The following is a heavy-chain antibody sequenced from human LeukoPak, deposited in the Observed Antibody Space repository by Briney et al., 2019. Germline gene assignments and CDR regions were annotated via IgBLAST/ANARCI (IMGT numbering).Heavy chain of an antibody. Sequence: PGGSLRLSCAASGFTFSSYGMHWVRQAPGKGLEWVAVIWYDGSNKYYADSVKGRFTISKDNSKNTLYLQMNSLRAEDTVVYYCARDRGGPLGDWGQGTLVTVSS. V-gene: IGHV3-33*01. CDR3: ARDRGGPLGD. CDR1: GFTFSSYG. J-gene: IGHJ4*02. D-gene: IGHD3-10*01. CDR2: IWYDGSNK.